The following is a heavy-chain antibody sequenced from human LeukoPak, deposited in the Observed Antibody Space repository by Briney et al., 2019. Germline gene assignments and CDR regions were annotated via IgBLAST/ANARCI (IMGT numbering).Heavy chain of an antibody. V-gene: IGHV3-74*01. Sequence: GGSLRLSCAASGFTFSSYWMHWVRQAPGKGLVWVSRINADGSSTSYADSVKGRFTISRDNAKNTLYLQMNSLSGEDTAVYYCAGAGRVDPRGYYYGFFDYWGQGTLVTVSS. D-gene: IGHD5-18*01. CDR1: GFTFSSYW. CDR2: INADGSST. J-gene: IGHJ4*02. CDR3: AGAGRVDPRGYYYGFFDY.